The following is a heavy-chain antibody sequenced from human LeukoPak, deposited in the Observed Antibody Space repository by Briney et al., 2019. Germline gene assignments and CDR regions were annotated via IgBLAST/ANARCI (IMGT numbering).Heavy chain of an antibody. CDR1: GYTFIDYF. J-gene: IGHJ4*02. V-gene: IGHV1-2*06. CDR2: INPNSGGT. CDR3: ARDRAARPDDY. D-gene: IGHD6-6*01. Sequence: ASVKVSCKASGYTFIDYFIHWVRQAPGQGLEWMGRINPNSGGTDYAQNFQGRVTMTRDTSISTAYMELRSLRSDDTAVYYCARDRAARPDDYWGQGTLVTVSS.